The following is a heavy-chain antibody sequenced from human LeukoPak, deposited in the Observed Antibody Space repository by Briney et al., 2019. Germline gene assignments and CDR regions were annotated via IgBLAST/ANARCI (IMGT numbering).Heavy chain of an antibody. CDR3: ARDLGPYTGSYYSYYHYMDV. CDR1: GYNFATSG. Sequence: SVKVSCKAYGYNFATSGIGWVRQAPGQGLEWLGWISGYNGNTKSAPKLQGRVTMTTDTSTDTAYLELGSLRVDDTAIYYCARDLGPYTGSYYSYYHYMDVWGEGISVTVSS. CDR2: ISGYNGNT. V-gene: IGHV1-18*01. D-gene: IGHD1-26*01. J-gene: IGHJ6*03.